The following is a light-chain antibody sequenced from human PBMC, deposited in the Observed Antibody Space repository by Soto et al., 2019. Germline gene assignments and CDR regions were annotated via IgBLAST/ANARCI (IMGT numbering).Light chain of an antibody. CDR2: DGS. CDR1: RSISSS. J-gene: IGKJ5*01. Sequence: ETVMTQSPAILSVSPGEGATLSCRASRSISSSLAWFQQKPGQSPRLLIYDGSTRALGIPARFSGSESGTEFTLTISSLQSEDFAVYFCQQYDDWPITFGQGTRLEIK. V-gene: IGKV3-15*01. CDR3: QQYDDWPIT.